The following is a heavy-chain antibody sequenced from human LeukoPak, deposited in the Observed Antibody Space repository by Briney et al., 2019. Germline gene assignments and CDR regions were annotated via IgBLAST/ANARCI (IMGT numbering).Heavy chain of an antibody. V-gene: IGHV4-59*08. Sequence: SETLSLTCTVSGGSISSYYWSWIRQPPGKGLEWIGYIYYSGSTNYNPSLKSRVTISVDTSKNQFSLKLSSVTAADTAVYYCARGATNGPPYYYYYMDVWGKGTTVTVSS. D-gene: IGHD1-26*01. J-gene: IGHJ6*03. CDR2: IYYSGST. CDR3: ARGATNGPPYYYYYMDV. CDR1: GGSISSYY.